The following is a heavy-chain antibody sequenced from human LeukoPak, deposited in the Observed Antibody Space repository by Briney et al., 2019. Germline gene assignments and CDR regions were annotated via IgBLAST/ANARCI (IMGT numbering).Heavy chain of an antibody. CDR2: IYYSGST. Sequence: SETLSLTCTVSGGSISSSSYYWGWIRQPPGKGLEWIGSIYYSGSTYYNPSLKSRVTISVDTSKNQFSLKLSSVTAADTAVYYCAKDWAGGYCGGDCHLPDPWGQGTLVTVSS. J-gene: IGHJ5*02. CDR3: AKDWAGGYCGGDCHLPDP. D-gene: IGHD2-21*02. CDR1: GGSISSSSYY. V-gene: IGHV4-39*02.